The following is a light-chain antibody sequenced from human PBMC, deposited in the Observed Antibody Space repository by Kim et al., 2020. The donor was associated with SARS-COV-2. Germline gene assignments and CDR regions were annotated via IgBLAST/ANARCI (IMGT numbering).Light chain of an antibody. V-gene: IGKV1-5*03. CDR2: KAS. J-gene: IGKJ2*01. CDR3: QQYNTYPYT. CDR1: QSITSW. Sequence: SASVGAIVTIPCRARQSITSWFAWYQQKAGKAPKLLIYKASSLQGGVPSRFSGSGSGTQFTLTISCLQPDDFATYYCQQYNTYPYTFGQGTKLEI.